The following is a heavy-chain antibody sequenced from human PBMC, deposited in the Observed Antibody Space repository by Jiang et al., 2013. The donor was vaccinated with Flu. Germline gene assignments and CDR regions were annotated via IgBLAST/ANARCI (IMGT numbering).Heavy chain of an antibody. CDR3: ARDNGDYIFDY. CDR1: GGTFSSYT. Sequence: GAEVKKPGSSVKVSCKASGGTFSSYTISWVRQAPGQGLEWMGRIIPILGIANYAQKFQGRVTITADKSTSTAYMELSSLRSEDTAVYYCARDNGDYIFDYWGQGTLVTVSS. CDR2: IIPILGIA. D-gene: IGHD4-17*01. J-gene: IGHJ4*02. V-gene: IGHV1-69*04.